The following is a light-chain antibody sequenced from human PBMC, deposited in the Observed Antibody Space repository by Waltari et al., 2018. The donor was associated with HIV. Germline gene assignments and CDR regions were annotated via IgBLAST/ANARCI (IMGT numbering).Light chain of an antibody. Sequence: SYVLTQPPSVSVAPGKTARITCGGNNIGSKSVHWYQQKPGQAPVLVIYYDSDRPSGIPERFSCSNSGNTATLTISRVEAGDEADYYCQVWDSSSDPVVFGGGTKLTVL. V-gene: IGLV3-21*04. CDR3: QVWDSSSDPVV. CDR2: YDS. CDR1: NIGSKS. J-gene: IGLJ2*01.